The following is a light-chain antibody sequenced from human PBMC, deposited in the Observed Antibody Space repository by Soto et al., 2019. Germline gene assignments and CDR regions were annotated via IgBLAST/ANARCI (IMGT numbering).Light chain of an antibody. CDR2: EVT. CDR3: SSYTSNHIVI. V-gene: IGLV2-8*01. Sequence: QSVLTQPPSASGSPGQSVTISCTGTSSDVGGYNYVSWYQYHPGKVPKLMIYEVTKRPSGVPDRFSGSKSGNTASLTVSGLQAEDEAEYYCSSYTSNHIVILGGGTKLTVL. J-gene: IGLJ2*01. CDR1: SSDVGGYNY.